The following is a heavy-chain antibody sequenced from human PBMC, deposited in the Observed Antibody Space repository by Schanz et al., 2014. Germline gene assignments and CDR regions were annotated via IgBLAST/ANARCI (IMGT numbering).Heavy chain of an antibody. J-gene: IGHJ3*01. CDR2: MYINSGST. V-gene: IGHV3-53*01. Sequence: DVQLVESGGGLLQPGGSLRLSCAVSGFTVNTNYMSWVRQAPGKGLEWISSMYINSGSTQYADSVKGRFIISRDSSKNTLCLQMNSLRAEDTAVYFCARDGGRDGYNLAFDVWGQGTLVTVSS. CDR3: ARDGGRDGYNLAFDV. D-gene: IGHD5-12*01. CDR1: GFTVNTNY.